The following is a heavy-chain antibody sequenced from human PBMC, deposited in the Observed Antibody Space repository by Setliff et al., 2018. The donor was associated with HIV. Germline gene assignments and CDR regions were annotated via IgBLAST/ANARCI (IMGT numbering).Heavy chain of an antibody. CDR2: VTGDGRTK. Sequence: GGSLRLSCAGSGFTFSLYSMNWVRQAPGKGLEWVSFVTGDGRTKKDADSVRGRFTISRDNAKSSLYLQMSSLRAEDTAVYYCVKGYTSTWGPFDYWGQGTLVTVSS. CDR3: VKGYTSTWGPFDY. D-gene: IGHD6-13*01. CDR1: GFTFSLYS. J-gene: IGHJ4*02. V-gene: IGHV3-48*01.